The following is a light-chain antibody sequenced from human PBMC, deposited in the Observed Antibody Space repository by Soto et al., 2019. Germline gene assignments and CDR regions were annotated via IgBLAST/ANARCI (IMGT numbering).Light chain of an antibody. CDR2: GAS. Sequence: EIVMTQAPATLSVSAGDGATLSCRAGQSVSSKLAWYQQKPGQVPSLLIYGASNRATGIPDSFSGSASGTDFTPTISRMEPEDFEVYYCQQYGSLGTVGKGNKV. CDR1: QSVSSK. J-gene: IGKJ1*01. CDR3: QQYGSLGT. V-gene: IGKV3-20*01.